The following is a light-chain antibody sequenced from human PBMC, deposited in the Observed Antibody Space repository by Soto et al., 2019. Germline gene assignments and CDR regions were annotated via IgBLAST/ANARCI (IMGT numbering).Light chain of an antibody. CDR1: QGIRND. CDR2: AAS. CDR3: LQDYNYPWT. Sequence: AIQMTQSPSSLSASVVDRFTITFLASQGIRNDFGLYQRKPGKAPKVLIYAASSLQSGVPSRFSGSGSGTVFTLTISSLQPEDFATYYCLQDYNYPWTFGQGTKVDIK. J-gene: IGKJ1*01. V-gene: IGKV1-6*01.